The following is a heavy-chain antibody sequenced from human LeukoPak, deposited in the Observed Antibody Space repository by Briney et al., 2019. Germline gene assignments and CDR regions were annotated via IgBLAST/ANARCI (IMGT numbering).Heavy chain of an antibody. CDR2: IIPIFGTA. CDR1: GGTFSSYA. CDR3: ARGVPAAMDYYYYYMDV. V-gene: IGHV1-69*05. D-gene: IGHD2-2*01. Sequence: ASVKVSCKASGGTFSSYAISWVRQAPGQGLEWMGGIIPIFGTANYAQKFQGRVTITTDESTSTAYMELSSLRSEDTAMYYCARGVPAAMDYYYYYMDVWGKGTTVTASS. J-gene: IGHJ6*03.